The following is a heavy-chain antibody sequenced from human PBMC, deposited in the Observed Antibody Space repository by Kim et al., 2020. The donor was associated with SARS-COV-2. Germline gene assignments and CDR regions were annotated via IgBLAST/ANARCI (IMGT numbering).Heavy chain of an antibody. Sequence: SETLSLTCTVSGGSVSSGSYYWSWIRQPPGKGLEWIGYIYYSGSTNYNPSLKSRVTISVDTSKNQFSLKLSSVTAADTAVYYCAREFYFDYWGQGTLVTV. CDR2: IYYSGST. V-gene: IGHV4-61*01. CDR1: GGSVSSGSYY. CDR3: AREFYFDY. J-gene: IGHJ4*02.